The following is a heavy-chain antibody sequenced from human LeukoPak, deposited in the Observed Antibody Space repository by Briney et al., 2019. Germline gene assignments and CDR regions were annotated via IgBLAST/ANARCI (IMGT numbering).Heavy chain of an antibody. J-gene: IGHJ1*01. D-gene: IGHD6-19*01. V-gene: IGHV1-69*05. CDR3: AIHIAVAGAEYFQH. CDR1: GGTFSSYA. CDR2: IIPIFGTA. Sequence: SVKVSCKASGGTFSSYAISWVRQAPGQGLEWMGEIIPIFGTANYAQKFQGRVTITTDESTSTAYMELSSLRSEDTAVYYCAIHIAVAGAEYFQHWGQGTLVTVSS.